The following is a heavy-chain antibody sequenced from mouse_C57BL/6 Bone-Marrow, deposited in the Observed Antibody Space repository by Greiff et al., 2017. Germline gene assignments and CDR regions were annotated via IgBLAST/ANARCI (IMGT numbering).Heavy chain of an antibody. Sequence: VQLQQPGAELVMPGASVKLSCKASGYTFTSYWMHWVKQRPGQGLEWIGEIDPSDSYTNYNQKFKGKSTLTVDKSSSTAYMQLSSLTSEDSAVYYCEREGMYYCSSSFDYWGQGTTLTVSS. D-gene: IGHD1-1*01. J-gene: IGHJ2*01. CDR2: IDPSDSYT. CDR1: GYTFTSYW. V-gene: IGHV1-69*01. CDR3: EREGMYYCSSSFDY.